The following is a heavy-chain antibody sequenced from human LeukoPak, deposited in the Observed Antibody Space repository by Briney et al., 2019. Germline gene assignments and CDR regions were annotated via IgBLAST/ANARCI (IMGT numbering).Heavy chain of an antibody. CDR1: GGTFSNYA. J-gene: IGHJ4*02. V-gene: IGHV1-69*01. D-gene: IGHD2-2*01. CDR3: ARGTRYCSSTSCYPDFDY. Sequence: GASVKVSCKASGGTFSNYAISRVRQAPGQGLEWMGGIIPIFGTANYAQKFQGRVTITADESTSTAYMELSSLRSEDTAVYYCARGTRYCSSTSCYPDFDYWGQGTLVTVSS. CDR2: IIPIFGTA.